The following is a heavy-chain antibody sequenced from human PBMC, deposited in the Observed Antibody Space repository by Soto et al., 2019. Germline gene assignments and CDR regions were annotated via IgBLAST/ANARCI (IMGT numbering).Heavy chain of an antibody. CDR1: GGSISSGDHY. J-gene: IGHJ4*02. CDR2: IYYSGST. Sequence: SETLSLTCTVSGGSISSGDHYWSWIRQPPGKGLEWIGYIYYSGSTYYNPSLKSRVTISVDTSKNQFSLKLSSVTAADTAVYYCARESRALLNYYDSSGYFDYWGQGTLVTVSS. CDR3: ARESRALLNYYDSSGYFDY. D-gene: IGHD3-22*01. V-gene: IGHV4-30-4*01.